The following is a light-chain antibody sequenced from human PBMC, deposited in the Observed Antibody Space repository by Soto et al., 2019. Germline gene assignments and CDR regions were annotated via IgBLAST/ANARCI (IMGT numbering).Light chain of an antibody. CDR3: QQYGDMWT. V-gene: IGKV3-20*01. J-gene: IGKJ1*01. CDR1: QSVRSSY. Sequence: EIVMTQSPATLSLSPGERATLNCRASQSVRSSYLAWYQQQPGQAPRLLIHGASRRATGIPDRFSGSGSGTDFTLTINRLEPEDFAVYFCQQYGDMWTFGQGTKVEIK. CDR2: GAS.